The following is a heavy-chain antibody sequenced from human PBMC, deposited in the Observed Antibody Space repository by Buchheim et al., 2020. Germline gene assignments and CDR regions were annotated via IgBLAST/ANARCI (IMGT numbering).Heavy chain of an antibody. CDR1: GFRISSYN. V-gene: IGHV3-48*01. Sequence: EVQLVESGGGLVQRGGSLRLSCAASGFRISSYNMNWVRQAPGKGLEWLSFMSSTSTTVYYADSVRGRFTLSRDEAQNSLYLQMNSLRGEDTAVYYCAGAFDFWGQGTL. J-gene: IGHJ4*02. CDR2: MSSTSTTV. CDR3: AGAFDF. D-gene: IGHD4/OR15-4a*01.